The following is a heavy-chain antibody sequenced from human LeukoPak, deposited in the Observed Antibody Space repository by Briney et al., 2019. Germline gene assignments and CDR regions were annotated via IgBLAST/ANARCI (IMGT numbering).Heavy chain of an antibody. D-gene: IGHD3-22*01. CDR2: MNPDSGDT. CDR1: GYTFTSYD. Sequence: ASVKVSCKASGYTFTSYDINWVRQATGRGLEWMGWMNPDSGDTAYAQNFQGRVTITRDTSISTAYMELSSLRSEDTAVYYCAREYWAYYDSSGPGSPFQIDPWGQGTLVTVSS. CDR3: AREYWAYYDSSGPGSPFQIDP. V-gene: IGHV1-8*01. J-gene: IGHJ5*02.